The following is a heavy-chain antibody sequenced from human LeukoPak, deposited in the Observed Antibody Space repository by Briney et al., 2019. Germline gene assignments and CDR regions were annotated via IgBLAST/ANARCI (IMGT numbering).Heavy chain of an antibody. CDR1: GYTFTSYG. CDR3: ARDHIWFGELFLNWFDP. D-gene: IGHD3-10*01. Sequence: ASVKVSCKASGYTFTSYGISWVRQAPGQGLEWMGWISAYNGNTNYAQKLQGRVTMATDTSTSTAYMELRSLRSDDTAVYYCARDHIWFGELFLNWFDPWGQGTLVTVSS. J-gene: IGHJ5*02. CDR2: ISAYNGNT. V-gene: IGHV1-18*01.